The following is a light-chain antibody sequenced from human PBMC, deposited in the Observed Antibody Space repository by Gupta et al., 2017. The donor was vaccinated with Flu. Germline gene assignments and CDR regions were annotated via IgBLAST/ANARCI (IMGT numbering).Light chain of an antibody. V-gene: IGKV3-11*01. J-gene: IGKJ2*01. Sequence: EIVLTQSPATLSLSPGQTATLSCRASQSISSYLAWYQQKPGQAPRLLIFDASTRDTGIPARFSGSGSGNDLTLTISSREPEDFAVYYCHQRSNWPPYTFGQGTRMEIK. CDR1: QSISSY. CDR2: DAS. CDR3: HQRSNWPPYT.